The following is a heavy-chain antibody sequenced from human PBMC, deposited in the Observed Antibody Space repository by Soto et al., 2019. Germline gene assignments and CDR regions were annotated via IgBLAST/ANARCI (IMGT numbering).Heavy chain of an antibody. D-gene: IGHD1-7*01. V-gene: IGHV3-9*01. CDR3: AKDRTKSDDVDAFDL. Sequence: GGSLRLSCGASGFTFDDYAMHWVRQGPGKGLEWVSGITSSGDSVVYADSVKGRFTISRDNAKNSLYLQMNSLRIDDTAMYYCAKDRTKSDDVDAFDLWGQGTLVTVSS. CDR2: ITSSGDSV. CDR1: GFTFDDYA. J-gene: IGHJ3*01.